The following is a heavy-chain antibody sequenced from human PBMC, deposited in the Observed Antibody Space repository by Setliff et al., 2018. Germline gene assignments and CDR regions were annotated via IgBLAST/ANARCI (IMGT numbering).Heavy chain of an antibody. CDR3: ARGAPGRYCSGGSCSYFDY. J-gene: IGHJ4*02. CDR1: GFTFSTYR. V-gene: IGHV3-33*08. Sequence: GGSLRLSCAASGFTFSTYRMHWVRQAPGKGLEWVAVIWDDGGNKYHADSVKGRFTISRDNSKNTLYLQMNSLRPEDTAVYYCARGAPGRYCSGGSCSYFDYWGQGILVTVSS. CDR2: IWDDGGNK. D-gene: IGHD2-15*01.